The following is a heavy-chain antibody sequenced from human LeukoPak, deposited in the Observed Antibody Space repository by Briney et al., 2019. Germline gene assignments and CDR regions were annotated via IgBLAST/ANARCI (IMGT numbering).Heavy chain of an antibody. CDR2: INHSGST. D-gene: IGHD3-22*01. V-gene: IGHV4-34*01. Sequence: SETLSLTCAVYSGSFSGYYWSWIRQPPGKGLEWIGEINHSGSTNYNPSLKSRVTISVDTSKNQFSLKLSSVTAADTAVYYCASRHYYDSSALEYFQHWGQGTLVTVSS. CDR1: SGSFSGYY. J-gene: IGHJ1*01. CDR3: ASRHYYDSSALEYFQH.